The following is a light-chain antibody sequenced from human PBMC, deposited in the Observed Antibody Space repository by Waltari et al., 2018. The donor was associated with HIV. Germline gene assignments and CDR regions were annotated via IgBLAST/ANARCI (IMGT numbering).Light chain of an antibody. Sequence: QSALTQPHSVSGSPGQSLTISCTGTSTYVDTFVSWYQQHPGKAPKVIIYDVNKRPSGVPDRVSGSKSGNTAVLTISGLQAEDEAEYHCCSHAGNFIFAFGTGTKVSVL. CDR3: CSHAGNFIFA. V-gene: IGLV2-11*01. J-gene: IGLJ1*01. CDR2: DVN. CDR1: STYVDTF.